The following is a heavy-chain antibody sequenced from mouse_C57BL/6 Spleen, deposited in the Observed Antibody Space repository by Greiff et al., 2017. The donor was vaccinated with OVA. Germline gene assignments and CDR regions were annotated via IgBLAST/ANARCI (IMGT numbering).Heavy chain of an antibody. CDR3: ARGPTVVDGAMDY. J-gene: IGHJ4*01. CDR2: INPGGGGT. CDR1: GYAFTNYL. D-gene: IGHD1-1*01. Sequence: VQLQQSGAELVRPGTSVKVSCKASGYAFTNYLIEWVKQRPGQGLEWIGVINPGGGGTNYNEKFKGKATLTADKSSSTAYMQLSRLTSEDSAVYFCARGPTVVDGAMDYWGQGTSVTVSS. V-gene: IGHV1-54*01.